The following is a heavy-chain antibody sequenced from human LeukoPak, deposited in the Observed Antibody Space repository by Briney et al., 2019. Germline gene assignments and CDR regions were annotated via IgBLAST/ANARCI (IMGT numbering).Heavy chain of an antibody. D-gene: IGHD3-10*01. CDR2: ISSSSSYI. Sequence: GGSLRLSCAASGFTFSSYTMNWVRQAPGKGLEWVSSISSSSSYIYYADSVKGRFTISRDNAKNSLYLQMNSLRAEDTAVYYCARSIWFGELLYFPVDYWGQGTLVTVSS. J-gene: IGHJ4*02. CDR3: ARSIWFGELLYFPVDY. CDR1: GFTFSSYT. V-gene: IGHV3-21*01.